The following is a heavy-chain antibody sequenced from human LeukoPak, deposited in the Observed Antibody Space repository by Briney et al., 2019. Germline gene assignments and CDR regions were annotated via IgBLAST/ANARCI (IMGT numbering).Heavy chain of an antibody. Sequence: PGGSLGLSCAASGFTFSNYGMHWVRQAPGKGLEWVAVISYDGDNKYYADSVKGRFTISRDNSKNTLYLQMNSLRAEDTAVYYCAKDRLTGLGYGPAFDYWGQGTLVTVSS. V-gene: IGHV3-30*18. CDR1: GFTFSNYG. CDR3: AKDRLTGLGYGPAFDY. CDR2: ISYDGDNK. J-gene: IGHJ4*02. D-gene: IGHD5-18*01.